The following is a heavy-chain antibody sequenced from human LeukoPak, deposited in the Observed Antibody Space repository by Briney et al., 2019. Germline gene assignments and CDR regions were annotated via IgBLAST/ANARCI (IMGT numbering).Heavy chain of an antibody. Sequence: QPGGSLRLSCAASGLTFSSYAMHWVRRAPGKGLEWVAVISFDGSNAYYADSVRGRFTISRDNSRDTVYLQVNSLRPEDTAVYYCARDHYWLEYCTNGVCQDTFDIWGQGTMVTVSS. CDR1: GLTFSSYA. J-gene: IGHJ3*02. CDR3: ARDHYWLEYCTNGVCQDTFDI. D-gene: IGHD2-8*01. CDR2: ISFDGSNA. V-gene: IGHV3-30-3*01.